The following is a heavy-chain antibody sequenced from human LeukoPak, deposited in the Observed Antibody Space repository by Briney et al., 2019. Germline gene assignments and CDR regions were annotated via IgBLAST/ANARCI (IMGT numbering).Heavy chain of an antibody. CDR2: TYYTGRT. CDR1: GGSIRSYY. CDR3: ARDRSSGYYSDAFDI. D-gene: IGHD3-22*01. Sequence: SETLSLTCTVSGGSIRSYYWSWIRQPPGKGLEWIAYTYYTGRTHYNPSLKSRVTIAVDTSKKQLSLKLASVTAADMAVYYCARDRSSGYYSDAFDIWGQGTMVTVSS. V-gene: IGHV4-59*12. J-gene: IGHJ3*02.